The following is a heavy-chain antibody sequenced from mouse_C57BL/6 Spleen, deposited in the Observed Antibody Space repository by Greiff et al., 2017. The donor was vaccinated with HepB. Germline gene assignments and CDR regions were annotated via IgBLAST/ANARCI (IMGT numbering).Heavy chain of an antibody. V-gene: IGHV1-7*01. J-gene: IGHJ1*03. CDR1: GYTFTSYW. D-gene: IGHD2-2*01. CDR2: INPSSGYT. Sequence: QVQLKESGAELAKPGASVKLSCKASGYTFTSYWMHWVKQRPGQGLEWIGYINPSSGYTKYNQKFKDKATLTADKSSSTAYMQLSSLTYEDSAVYYCASHGYDGDWYFDVWGTGTTVTVSS. CDR3: ASHGYDGDWYFDV.